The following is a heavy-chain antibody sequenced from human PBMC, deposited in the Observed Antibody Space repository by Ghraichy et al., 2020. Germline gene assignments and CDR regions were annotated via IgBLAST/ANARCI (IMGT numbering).Heavy chain of an antibody. V-gene: IGHV3-23*01. J-gene: IGHJ4*02. CDR1: GFTFSNYA. CDR3: ASYSGSYHIY. CDR2: ISGSDGST. Sequence: GESLNISCAASGFTFSNYAMSWVRQAPGKGLEWVSAISGSDGSTYHADSVKGRFTISRDNSKDTLYLQMNSLRAEDTAVYFCASYSGSYHIYWGQGTLVTVSS. D-gene: IGHD1-26*01.